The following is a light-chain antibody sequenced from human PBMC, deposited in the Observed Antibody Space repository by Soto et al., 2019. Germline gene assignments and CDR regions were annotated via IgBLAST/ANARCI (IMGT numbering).Light chain of an antibody. CDR3: AAWDDSLNGVV. CDR2: ANN. CDR1: SSNIGSNT. V-gene: IGLV1-44*01. Sequence: QSVVTQPPSASGTPGQRVTLSCSGSSSNIGSNTVNWYQQLPGTAPKLLIYANNQRPSGIHDRFSGSKSGTSASLAISGLQSEDEADYYCAAWDDSLNGVVFGGGTQLT. J-gene: IGLJ2*01.